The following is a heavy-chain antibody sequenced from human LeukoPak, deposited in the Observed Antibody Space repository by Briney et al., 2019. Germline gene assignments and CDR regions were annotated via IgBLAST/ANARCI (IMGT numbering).Heavy chain of an antibody. CDR3: ARHVGISF. V-gene: IGHV3-30*02. CDR1: AFTFRSYG. J-gene: IGHJ4*02. CDR2: IRYDGSNK. D-gene: IGHD7-27*01. Sequence: GGSLRLSCAASAFTFRSYGMHWVRQAPGKGLDWVAFIRYDGSNKYYGDSVKGRFTISRDNSKNSLFLQMSNLRDDDTAIYYCARHVGISFWGQGTLVTVSS.